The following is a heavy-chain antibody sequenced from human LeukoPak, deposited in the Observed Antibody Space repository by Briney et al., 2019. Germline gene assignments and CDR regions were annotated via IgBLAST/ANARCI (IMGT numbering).Heavy chain of an antibody. CDR1: GFTFSSYE. CDR3: AKPGSYYYYMDV. CDR2: ISGSGGST. J-gene: IGHJ6*03. V-gene: IGHV3-23*01. Sequence: GGSLRLSCAASGFTFSSYEMNWVRQAPGKGLEWVSAISGSGGSTYYADSVKGRFTISSDNSKNTLYLQMNSLRAEDTAVYYCAKPGSYYYYMDVWGKGTTVTVSS. D-gene: IGHD2-15*01.